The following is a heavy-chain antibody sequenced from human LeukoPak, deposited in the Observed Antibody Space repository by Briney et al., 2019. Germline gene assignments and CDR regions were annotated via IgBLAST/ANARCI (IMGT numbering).Heavy chain of an antibody. CDR3: ARVGGIAAAGPWDY. V-gene: IGHV4-38-2*02. J-gene: IGHJ4*02. Sequence: SETLSLTCTVSGYSISSGYYWGWIRQPPGKGLEWIGSIYHSGSTYYNPSLKSRVTISVDTSKNQFSLKLSSVTAADTAVYYCARVGGIAAAGPWDYWGQGTLVTVSS. CDR2: IYHSGST. CDR1: GYSISSGYY. D-gene: IGHD6-13*01.